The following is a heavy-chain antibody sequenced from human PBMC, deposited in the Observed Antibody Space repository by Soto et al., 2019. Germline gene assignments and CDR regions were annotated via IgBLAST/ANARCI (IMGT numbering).Heavy chain of an antibody. CDR3: AREKYQLPLDY. V-gene: IGHV4-34*01. Sequence: PSETLSLTCAVYGGSFSGYYWSWIRQPPGKGLEWIGEINHSGSTNYNPSLKSRVTISVDTSKNQFSLKLSSVTAADTAVYYCAREKYQLPLDYWAREPWSPSPQ. CDR2: INHSGST. CDR1: GGSFSGYY. J-gene: IGHJ4*02. D-gene: IGHD2-2*01.